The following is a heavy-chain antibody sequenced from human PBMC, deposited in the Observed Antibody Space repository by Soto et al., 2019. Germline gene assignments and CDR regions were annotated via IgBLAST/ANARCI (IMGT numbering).Heavy chain of an antibody. CDR2: IYYSGST. J-gene: IGHJ6*02. V-gene: IGHV4-39*01. CDR3: ARQENSSGGYYYYYGMDV. D-gene: IGHD6-19*01. CDR1: GGSISSSSYY. Sequence: SATLSLTCTVSGGSISSSSYYWGWIRQPPGKGLEWIGSIYYSGSTYYNPSLKSRVTISVDTSKNQFSLKLSSVTAADTVVYYCARQENSSGGYYYYYGMDVWGQGTTVT.